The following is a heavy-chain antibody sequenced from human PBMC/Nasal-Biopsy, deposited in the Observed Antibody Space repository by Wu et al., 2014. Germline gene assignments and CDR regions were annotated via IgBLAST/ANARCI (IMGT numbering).Heavy chain of an antibody. J-gene: IGHJ4*02. CDR3: ARVVGGASSY. V-gene: IGHV4-30-4*08. CDR2: IYYSGST. D-gene: IGHD2-15*01. Sequence: TLSLTCTVSGGSISSGGYYWSWIRQHPGKGLEWIGSIYYSGSTYYNPSLRSRVTISVDTSKNQFSLQLSSVTAADTAVYYCARVVGGASSYWGQGTLVTVSS. CDR1: GGSISSGGYY.